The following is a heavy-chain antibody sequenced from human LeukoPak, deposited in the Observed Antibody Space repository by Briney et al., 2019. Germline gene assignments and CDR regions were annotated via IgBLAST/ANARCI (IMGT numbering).Heavy chain of an antibody. Sequence: ASVKVSCKASGYTFTSYGISWVRQAPGQGLEWMGWINPNSGGTNYAQKFQGRVTMTRDTSISTAYMELSRLRSDDTAVYYCARALVASYYLYYWGQGTLVTVSS. D-gene: IGHD1-26*01. CDR1: GYTFTSYG. CDR3: ARALVASYYLYY. CDR2: INPNSGGT. J-gene: IGHJ4*02. V-gene: IGHV1-2*02.